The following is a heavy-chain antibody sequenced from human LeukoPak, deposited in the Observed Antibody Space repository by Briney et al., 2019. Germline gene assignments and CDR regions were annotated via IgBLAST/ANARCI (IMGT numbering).Heavy chain of an antibody. Sequence: ASVKVSCKASGYTFTSYYMHWVRQAPGQGLEWMGWINPNSGGTNYAQKFQGRVTMTRDTSISTAYMELTRLRSDDTAVYYCARDSGWYSSTNYFDYWGQGTLVTVSS. CDR2: INPNSGGT. CDR3: ARDSGWYSSTNYFDY. D-gene: IGHD6-19*01. J-gene: IGHJ4*02. V-gene: IGHV1-2*02. CDR1: GYTFTSYY.